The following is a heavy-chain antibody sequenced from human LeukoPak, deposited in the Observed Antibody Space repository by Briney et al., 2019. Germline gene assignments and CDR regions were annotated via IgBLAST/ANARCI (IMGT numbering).Heavy chain of an antibody. CDR2: INHSGST. V-gene: IGHV4-34*01. J-gene: IGHJ4*02. CDR3: ARVTSWSGYYKSPRPLYYFDY. Sequence: SETLSLTCAVYGGSFSGYYWSWIRQPPGKGLEWIGEINHSGSTNYNPSLKSRVTISVDTSKNQFSLKLSSVTAADTAVYYCARVTSWSGYYKSPRPLYYFDYWGQGTLVTVSS. CDR1: GGSFSGYY. D-gene: IGHD3-3*01.